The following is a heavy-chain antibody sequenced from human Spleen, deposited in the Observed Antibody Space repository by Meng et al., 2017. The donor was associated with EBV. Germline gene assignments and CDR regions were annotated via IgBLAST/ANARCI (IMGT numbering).Heavy chain of an antibody. J-gene: IGHJ4*02. CDR1: GGTFMSDA. CDR2: LIPMSGAP. V-gene: IGHV1-69*01. CDR3: ASESGRGFTPDY. D-gene: IGHD3-10*01. Sequence: QVQVVQSGAGVKKPGSSVKVSCKPSGGTFMSDAISWVRQAPGQGLEWMGGLIPMSGAPYYAQKFQGRVTITADESTSTHYMDLSSLRSEDTAVYYCASESGRGFTPDYWGQGTLVTVSS.